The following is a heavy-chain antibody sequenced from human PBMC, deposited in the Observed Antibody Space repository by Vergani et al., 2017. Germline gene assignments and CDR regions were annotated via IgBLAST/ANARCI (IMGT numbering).Heavy chain of an antibody. CDR1: GFTFSTYA. V-gene: IGHV3-23*01. D-gene: IGHD6-19*01. Sequence: EVQLLESGGGLVQPGGSLRLSYAASGFTFSTYAMTWVRQAPGKGLEWVSTISSDGGSTYYADSVKGRFTISRDNSKNTLSLQMNSLTAEDTAIYYCARERYSSGPREFDYWGQGTLVTVSS. CDR2: ISSDGGST. CDR3: ARERYSSGPREFDY. J-gene: IGHJ4*02.